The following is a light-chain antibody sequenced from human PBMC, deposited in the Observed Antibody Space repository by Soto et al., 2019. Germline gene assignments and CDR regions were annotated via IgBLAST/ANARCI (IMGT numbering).Light chain of an antibody. J-gene: IGKJ4*01. Sequence: EIVLTQSPGTLSLSPGERATLSCRASQSVSSNYLAWYQHKPGQAPRLLIYGASSRATGIPDRFSGSGSGTDFTLTISRLEPEDFAVYNCQQYGNSPLTFGGGTKVDIK. CDR2: GAS. V-gene: IGKV3-20*01. CDR1: QSVSSNY. CDR3: QQYGNSPLT.